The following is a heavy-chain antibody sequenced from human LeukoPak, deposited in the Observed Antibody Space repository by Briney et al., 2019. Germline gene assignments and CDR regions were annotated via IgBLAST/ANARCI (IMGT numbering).Heavy chain of an antibody. CDR3: VRDRSPGYFDY. J-gene: IGHJ4*02. D-gene: IGHD3-10*01. Sequence: PGGSLRLYCAASRFTFSSYWMSWVRQAPGKGLDWVSSISSSHNNIYYADSVKGRFSISRDNAKNSLFLQMNSLRAEDTAVYYCVRDRSPGYFDYWGQGTLVTVSS. V-gene: IGHV3-21*01. CDR2: ISSSHNNI. CDR1: RFTFSSYW.